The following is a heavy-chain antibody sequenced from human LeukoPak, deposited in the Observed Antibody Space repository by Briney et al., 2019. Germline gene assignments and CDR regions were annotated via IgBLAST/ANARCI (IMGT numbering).Heavy chain of an antibody. J-gene: IGHJ3*02. CDR3: ARPRYSGYDFKGPHDAFDI. V-gene: IGHV1-3*03. Sequence: GASVKVSCKASGYTFTSYAMHWVRQAPGQRLEWMGWINAGNGNTKYSQEFQGRVTITRDTSASTAYMELSSPRSEDTAVYYCARPRYSGYDFKGPHDAFDIWGQGTMVTVSS. CDR1: GYTFTSYA. CDR2: INAGNGNT. D-gene: IGHD5-12*01.